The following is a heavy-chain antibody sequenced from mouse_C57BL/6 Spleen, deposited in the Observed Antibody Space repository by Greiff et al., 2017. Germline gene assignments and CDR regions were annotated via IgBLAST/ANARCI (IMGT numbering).Heavy chain of an antibody. J-gene: IGHJ4*01. CDR2: IYPRSGNT. CDR1: GYTFTSYG. V-gene: IGHV1-81*01. D-gene: IGHD1-1*01. Sequence: VQLQQSGAELARPGASVKLSCKASGYTFTSYGISWVKQRTGQGLEWIGEIYPRSGNTYYNEKFKGKATLTADKSSSTAYMELRSLTSEDSAVYFCARRGDYYGSSPYYAMDYWGQGTSVTVSS. CDR3: ARRGDYYGSSPYYAMDY.